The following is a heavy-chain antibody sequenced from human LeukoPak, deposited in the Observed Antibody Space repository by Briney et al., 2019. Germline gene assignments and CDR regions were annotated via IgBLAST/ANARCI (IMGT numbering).Heavy chain of an antibody. CDR2: IWYDGSNK. Sequence: PGGSLRLSCAASGFTFSSYGMHWVRQAPGKGLEWVAVIWYDGSNKYYADSVKGRFTISRDNSKNTLYLQMNSLRAEDTAVYYCAKGAVGGTAGKAHYYMDVWGKGTTVTVSS. V-gene: IGHV3-33*06. D-gene: IGHD4-23*01. CDR3: AKGAVGGTAGKAHYYMDV. J-gene: IGHJ6*03. CDR1: GFTFSSYG.